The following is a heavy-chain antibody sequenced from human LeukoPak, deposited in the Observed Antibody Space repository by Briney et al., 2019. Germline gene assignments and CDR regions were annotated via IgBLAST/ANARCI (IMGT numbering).Heavy chain of an antibody. CDR2: ISAYNGNT. V-gene: IGHV1-18*01. Sequence: ASVKVSCKASGYTFTEYGISRVRQAPGQGLEWMGWISAYNGNTNYAQKLQGRVTMTTDTSTSTAYMELRSLRSDDTAVYYCARGGGYCSGGSCYEFDYWGQGTLVTVPS. CDR1: GYTFTEYG. J-gene: IGHJ4*02. D-gene: IGHD2-15*01. CDR3: ARGGGYCSGGSCYEFDY.